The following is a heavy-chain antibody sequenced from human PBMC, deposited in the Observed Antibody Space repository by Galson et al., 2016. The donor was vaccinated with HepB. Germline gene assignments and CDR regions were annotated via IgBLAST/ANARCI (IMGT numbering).Heavy chain of an antibody. CDR2: IPNDTSSST. J-gene: IGHJ4*02. Sequence: SLRLSCAVSGLTFRFYSMTWVRQAPGKGLEWVSSIPNDTSSSTHYADSVRGRFATSKDHAKNSLFLQMNNLRDEDTAVYYCATCLAPESEGGYFDYWSQGTLVTVSS. CDR1: GLTFRFYS. V-gene: IGHV3-48*02. D-gene: IGHD1-14*01. CDR3: ATCLAPESEGGYFDY.